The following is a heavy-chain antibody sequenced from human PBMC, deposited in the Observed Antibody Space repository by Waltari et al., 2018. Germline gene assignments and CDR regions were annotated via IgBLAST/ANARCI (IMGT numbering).Heavy chain of an antibody. CDR1: GGSFSSYW. CDR2: IYGNSGRT. Sequence: QVQLQESGPGLVKPSETLSPTCAVSGGSFSSYWWAWIRQPPGKGLEWIGSIYGNSGRTEYNPSLKGRATISRDTSKNQFSLKLTSVTAADTAVYYCARRDLGDSGSCGDVWGRGVLVTVSS. V-gene: IGHV4-39*07. J-gene: IGHJ4*02. D-gene: IGHD3-22*01. CDR3: ARRDLGDSGSCGDV.